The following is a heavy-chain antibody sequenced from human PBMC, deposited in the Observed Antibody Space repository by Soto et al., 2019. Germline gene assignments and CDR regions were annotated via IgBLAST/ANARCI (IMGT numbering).Heavy chain of an antibody. CDR2: ITGGGVDT. D-gene: IGHD3-22*01. Sequence: EAQLLESGGGLVQPGGSLRLSCAASGFTFSKYVMSWVRQDPAKGLEWFSAITGGGVDTYYADSVKGRFTISRDNSNNMLYLQMNSLRAEDTAIYYCAKGSADSRPYYFDYWGQGTLVTVSS. V-gene: IGHV3-23*01. J-gene: IGHJ4*02. CDR3: AKGSADSRPYYFDY. CDR1: GFTFSKYV.